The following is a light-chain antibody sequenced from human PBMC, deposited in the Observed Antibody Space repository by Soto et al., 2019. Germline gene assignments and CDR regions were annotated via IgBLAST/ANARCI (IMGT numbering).Light chain of an antibody. V-gene: IGKV1-39*01. CDR3: QQRYSNPLP. Sequence: QLTQSPASRSASVGDTGPITCRASQRSGSSFSGYHQKPGNAAPLLIYAASSLQGGVPSRFSGGGSGTDFTLTISSLQPEEFVTDSCQQRYSNPLPFGGGTRLEIK. CDR1: QRSGSS. J-gene: IGKJ5*01. CDR2: AAS.